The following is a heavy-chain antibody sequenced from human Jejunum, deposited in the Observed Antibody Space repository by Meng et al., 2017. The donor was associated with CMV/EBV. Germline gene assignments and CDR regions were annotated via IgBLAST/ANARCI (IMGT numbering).Heavy chain of an antibody. D-gene: IGHD3-22*01. CDR1: GYSIINNNW. J-gene: IGHJ4*02. CDR3: ARNNYESTGFDY. V-gene: IGHV4-28*01. Sequence: CAVSGYSIINNNWWGWIRQPPGKGLEWIGYIYYSGSTFYNPSLKSRVTMSLDTSKNQFSLKLSSVTAVDTAVYYCARNNYESTGFDYWGPGALVTVSS. CDR2: IYYSGST.